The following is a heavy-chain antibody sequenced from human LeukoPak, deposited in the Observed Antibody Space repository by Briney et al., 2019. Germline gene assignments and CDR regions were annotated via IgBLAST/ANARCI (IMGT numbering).Heavy chain of an antibody. CDR2: ISDSGST. Sequence: SETLSLTCTLCVGSISIYYWSWIRQPPGKGLEWTGHISDSGSTNYNPSLKSRLTISVDTSKNQFSLRLTSATAADTAVYYCARTSYSRGWFFDHWGQGTLVTVSS. CDR3: ARTSYSRGWFFDH. D-gene: IGHD6-19*01. J-gene: IGHJ4*02. V-gene: IGHV4-59*01. CDR1: VGSISIYY.